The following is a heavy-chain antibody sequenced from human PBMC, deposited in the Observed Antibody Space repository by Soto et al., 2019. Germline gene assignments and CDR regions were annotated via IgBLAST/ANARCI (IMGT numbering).Heavy chain of an antibody. V-gene: IGHV1-69*08. Sequence: QVQLVQSGAEVKKPGSSVKVSCKASEGTFSSYTISWVRQAPGQGLEWMGRIIPILGIANYAQKFQGRVTITEDKSTSTAYMELSSLRSEDTAVYYCARDLGRRGGGFDYWGQGSLVTVSS. CDR3: ARDLGRRGGGFDY. D-gene: IGHD5-12*01. J-gene: IGHJ4*02. CDR2: IIPILGIA. CDR1: EGTFSSYT.